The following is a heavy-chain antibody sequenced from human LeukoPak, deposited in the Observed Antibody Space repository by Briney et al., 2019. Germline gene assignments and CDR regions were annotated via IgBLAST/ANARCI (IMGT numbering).Heavy chain of an antibody. CDR2: ISGSGGST. V-gene: IGHV3-23*01. D-gene: IGHD6-19*01. CDR1: GFTLSSYA. Sequence: PGGSLRLSCAASGFTLSSYAMSWDRQAPGKGLEWVSAISGSGGSTYYADSVKGRFTISRDNSKNTLYLQMNSLRAEDTAVYYCAKDTTSGWPNWFDPWGQGTLVTVSS. CDR3: AKDTTSGWPNWFDP. J-gene: IGHJ5*02.